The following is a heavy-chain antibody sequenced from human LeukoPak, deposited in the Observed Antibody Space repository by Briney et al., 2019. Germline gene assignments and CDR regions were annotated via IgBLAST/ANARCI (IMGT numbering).Heavy chain of an antibody. CDR3: ARGDGSGSGRWFDP. V-gene: IGHV4-30-2*01. CDR2: IHHTGST. J-gene: IGHJ5*02. CDR1: GASISSGTYS. D-gene: IGHD3-10*01. Sequence: PSQTLSLTCTVSGASISSGTYSWSWIRQPPGEGLEWIGYIHHTGSTYYNPSFKGRVTISVDRSKNQFSLNLNFVTAADTALYYCARGDGSGSGRWFDPWGQGTLITVSS.